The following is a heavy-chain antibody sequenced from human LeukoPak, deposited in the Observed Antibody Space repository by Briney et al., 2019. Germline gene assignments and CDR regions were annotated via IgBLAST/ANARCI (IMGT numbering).Heavy chain of an antibody. CDR3: ARDKGRYCSGGSCYPDY. D-gene: IGHD2-15*01. V-gene: IGHV4-4*07. CDR2: IYNSGST. J-gene: IGHJ4*02. Sequence: SETLSLTCTVSGGSISSYYWSWIRQPAGKGLEWIGRIYNSGSTKYNPSLKSRVTMSVDTSKNPFSLKLNSVTAADAAVYYCARDKGRYCSGGSCYPDYWGQGTLVTVSS. CDR1: GGSISSYY.